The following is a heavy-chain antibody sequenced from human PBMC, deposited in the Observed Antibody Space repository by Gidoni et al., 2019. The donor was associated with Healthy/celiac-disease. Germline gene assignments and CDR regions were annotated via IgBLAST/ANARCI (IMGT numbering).Heavy chain of an antibody. V-gene: IGHV1-2*04. CDR1: GYTFTGYY. CDR3: ARGWTGSYYYYGMDV. Sequence: QVQLVQSGAEVKKPGASVQVSCKASGYTFTGYYMHWVRQAPGQGLEWLGWINPNSGGTNYAQKFQGWVTMTRDTSISTAYMELSRLRSDDTAVYYCARGWTGSYYYYGMDVWGQGTTVTVSS. CDR2: INPNSGGT. D-gene: IGHD1-26*01. J-gene: IGHJ6*02.